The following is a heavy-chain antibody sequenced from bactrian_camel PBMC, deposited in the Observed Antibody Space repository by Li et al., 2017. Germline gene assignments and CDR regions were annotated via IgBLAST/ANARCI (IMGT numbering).Heavy chain of an antibody. CDR2: SYPGAGVL. CDR3: AAREGYGNNWRW. J-gene: IGHJ4*01. CDR1: GYNSNVNC. Sequence: QLVESGGGSVQAGGSLRISCAVSGYNSNVNCMGWVRQAPGKGREGVAASYPGAGVLDYSDSVKGRFAISQDNTKTTLYLQMNSLKPEDTAMYYCAAREGYGNNWRWWGQGTQVTVSS. V-gene: IGHV3S28*01. D-gene: IGHD6*01.